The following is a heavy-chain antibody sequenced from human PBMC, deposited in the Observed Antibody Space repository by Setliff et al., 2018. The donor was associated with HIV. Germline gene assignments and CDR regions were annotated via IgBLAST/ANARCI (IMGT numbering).Heavy chain of an antibody. J-gene: IGHJ3*01. CDR1: GFTFGTYA. V-gene: IGHV3-23*01. Sequence: GGSLRLSCVASGFTFGTYAINWVRLAPGKGLEWVSSISGSGYPYYADSVKGRFTISRDNSKNTLFLQMDSLRAEDTALYYCAKQRYYDGNDGFDVWGQGTMVTVSS. D-gene: IGHD3-3*01. CDR2: ISGSGYP. CDR3: AKQRYYDGNDGFDV.